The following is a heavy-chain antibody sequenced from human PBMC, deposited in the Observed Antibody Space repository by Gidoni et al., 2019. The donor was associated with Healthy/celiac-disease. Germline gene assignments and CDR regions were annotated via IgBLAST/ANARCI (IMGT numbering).Heavy chain of an antibody. CDR1: GFTFSSYA. V-gene: IGHV3-30*01. Sequence: QVQLVESGGGVVQPGRSLRLSCAASGFTFSSYAMHWVRQAPGKGLEWVAVISYDGSNKYYADSVKGRFTISRDNSKNTLYLQMNSLRAEDTAVYYCARGPHTAMVHFDLWGRGTLVTVSS. J-gene: IGHJ2*01. CDR3: ARGPHTAMVHFDL. CDR2: ISYDGSNK. D-gene: IGHD5-18*01.